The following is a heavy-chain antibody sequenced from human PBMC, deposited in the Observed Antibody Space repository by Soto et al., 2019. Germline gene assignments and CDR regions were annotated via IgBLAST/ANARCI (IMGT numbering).Heavy chain of an antibody. D-gene: IGHD3-10*01. CDR1: GGSFSGYY. CDR3: ARDGGYYGSTRDAYGMDV. J-gene: IGHJ6*02. V-gene: IGHV4-59*01. Sequence: PSETLSLTCAVYGGSFSGYYWSWIRQPPGKGLEWIGYIYYSGSTNYNPSLKSRVTISVDTSKNQFSLKLSSVTAADTAVYYCARDGGYYGSTRDAYGMDVWGQGTTVTVSS. CDR2: IYYSGST.